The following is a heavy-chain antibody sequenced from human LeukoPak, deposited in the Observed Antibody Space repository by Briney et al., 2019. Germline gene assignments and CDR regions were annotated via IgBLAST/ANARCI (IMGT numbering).Heavy chain of an antibody. V-gene: IGHV1-2*02. Sequence: GASVKVSCKASGYTFTGYYMHWVRQAPGQGPEWMGWINPNSGGTNFAQMFQGRVTMTRDTSMSTAYMELSRLKSDDTAVYYGSRDSGYCSGGSCWYFDFWGQGTLVTVSA. CDR3: SRDSGYCSGGSCWYFDF. D-gene: IGHD2-15*01. CDR2: INPNSGGT. J-gene: IGHJ4*02. CDR1: GYTFTGYY.